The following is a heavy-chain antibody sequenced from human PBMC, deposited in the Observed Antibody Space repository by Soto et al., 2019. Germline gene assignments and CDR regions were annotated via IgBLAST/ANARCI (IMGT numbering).Heavy chain of an antibody. J-gene: IGHJ4*02. CDR2: ISAYNGNT. CDR1: GYTFTSYG. Sequence: ASVKVSCKASGYTFTSYGISWLRQAPGQGLEWMGWISAYNGNTNYAQKPQGRVTMTTDTSTSTAYMELRSLRSDDTAVYYCASCHTDFSGGSCYSFYWGQGTLVTVSS. D-gene: IGHD2-15*01. CDR3: ASCHTDFSGGSCYSFY. V-gene: IGHV1-18*01.